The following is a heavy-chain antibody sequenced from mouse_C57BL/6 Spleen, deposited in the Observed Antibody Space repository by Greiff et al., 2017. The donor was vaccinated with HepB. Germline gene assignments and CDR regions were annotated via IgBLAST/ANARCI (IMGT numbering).Heavy chain of an antibody. Sequence: VQLQQSGAELVRPGASVKLSCKASGYTFTDYYINWVKQRPGQGLEWIARIYPGSGNTYYNEKFKGKATLTAEKSSSTAYMQLSSLTSEVSAVYFCARHSNYGYFDVWGTGTTVTVSS. D-gene: IGHD2-5*01. CDR2: IYPGSGNT. J-gene: IGHJ1*03. CDR3: ARHSNYGYFDV. V-gene: IGHV1-76*01. CDR1: GYTFTDYY.